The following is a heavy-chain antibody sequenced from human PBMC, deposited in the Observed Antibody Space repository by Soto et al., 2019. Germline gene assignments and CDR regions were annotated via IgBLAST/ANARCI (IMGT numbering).Heavy chain of an antibody. CDR1: GFTFTSSA. CDR2: IVVGSGNT. Sequence: QMQLVQSGPEVKKPGTSVKVSCKASGFTFTSSAVQWVRQARGQRLEWIGWIVVGSGNTNYAQKFQERVTITRDMSASTAYMGVSSLRSEDTAVYYCAADDGVVVPAAYYYYYGMDVWGQGTTVTVSS. CDR3: AADDGVVVPAAYYYYYGMDV. D-gene: IGHD2-2*01. V-gene: IGHV1-58*01. J-gene: IGHJ6*02.